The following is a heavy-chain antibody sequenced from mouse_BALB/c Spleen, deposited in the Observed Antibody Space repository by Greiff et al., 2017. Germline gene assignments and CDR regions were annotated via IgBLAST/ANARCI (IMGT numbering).Heavy chain of an antibody. CDR2: ISDGGSYT. Sequence: EVQRVESGGGLVKPGGSLKLSCAASGFTFSDYYMYWVRQTPEKRLEWVATISDGGSYTYYPDSVKGRFTISRDNAKNNLYLQMSSLKSEDTAMYYCARRDGYYYFDYWGQGTTLTVSS. V-gene: IGHV5-4*02. CDR1: GFTFSDYY. CDR3: ARRDGYYYFDY. D-gene: IGHD2-3*01. J-gene: IGHJ2*01.